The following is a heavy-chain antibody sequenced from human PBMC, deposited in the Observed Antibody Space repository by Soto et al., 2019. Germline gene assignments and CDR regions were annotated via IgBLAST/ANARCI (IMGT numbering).Heavy chain of an antibody. CDR3: ARGGYGGSFDS. Sequence: QLQMQQSGSRLVKPSETLSLNCGVSGGSITSGGLSWSWSCLRQPPGGGLQWIGNTYNTGSTYYTASLKGRVTISVDMSKDQVSLKLTSVTAADTAVYYCARGGYGGSFDSWGQGILVTVSS. D-gene: IGHD4-17*01. CDR2: TYNTGST. J-gene: IGHJ4*02. CDR1: GGSITSGGLS. V-gene: IGHV4-30-2*01.